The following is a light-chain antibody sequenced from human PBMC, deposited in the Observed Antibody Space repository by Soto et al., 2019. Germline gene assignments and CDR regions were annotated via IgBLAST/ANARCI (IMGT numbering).Light chain of an antibody. Sequence: DIQMTQSPSSVSAAVGDRVTITCRASQSASSWLVWYQQKPGKAPKLLIYAASTLQSGVPSRFSGSGSGTDFTLTISSLQPEDSATYYCQQTTNFPWAFGQGTKVDIK. J-gene: IGKJ1*01. CDR2: AAS. CDR3: QQTTNFPWA. CDR1: QSASSW. V-gene: IGKV1-12*01.